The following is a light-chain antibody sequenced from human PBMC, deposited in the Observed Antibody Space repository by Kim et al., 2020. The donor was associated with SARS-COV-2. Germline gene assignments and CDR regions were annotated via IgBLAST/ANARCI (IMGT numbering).Light chain of an antibody. CDR1: QGISSY. Sequence: ASTGDRVTITCRASQGISSYLGGYQQKPGKAPKILIYAASTLQSGVPSRFSGSGSGTDFTLTISCLQSEDFATYYCQQYYSYPWTFGQGTKVDIK. CDR3: QQYYSYPWT. J-gene: IGKJ1*01. CDR2: AAS. V-gene: IGKV1-8*01.